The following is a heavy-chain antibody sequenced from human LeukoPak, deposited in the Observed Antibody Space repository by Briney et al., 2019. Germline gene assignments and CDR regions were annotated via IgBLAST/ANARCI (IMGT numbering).Heavy chain of an antibody. CDR1: GYSLSSGYY. CDR3: ATEVGQWLVRT. CDR2: LDNSGTT. Sequence: SGTLYLTCGVSGYSLSSGYYWGWIRQPPGKGLEWILSLDNSGTTYYNPSLKSRVPISVHTSKNQFSLKLTPVTAADTAVYYCATEVGQWLVRTWGQGTLVTVSS. D-gene: IGHD6-19*01. V-gene: IGHV4-38-2*01. J-gene: IGHJ5*02.